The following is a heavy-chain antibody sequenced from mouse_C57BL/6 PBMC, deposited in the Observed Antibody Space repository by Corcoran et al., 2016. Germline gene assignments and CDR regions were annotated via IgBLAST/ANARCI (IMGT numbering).Heavy chain of an antibody. V-gene: IGHV9-3*01. Sequence: QIQLVQSGPELKKPGETVKISCKASGYTFTTYGMSWVKQAPGKGLKWMGWINTYSGVPTYADDFKGRFAFSLETSASTAYLQINNLKNEDTATYFCARWLTGTGDYWGQGTTLTVSS. CDR2: INTYSGVP. J-gene: IGHJ2*01. CDR1: GYTFTTYG. D-gene: IGHD4-1*01. CDR3: ARWLTGTGDY.